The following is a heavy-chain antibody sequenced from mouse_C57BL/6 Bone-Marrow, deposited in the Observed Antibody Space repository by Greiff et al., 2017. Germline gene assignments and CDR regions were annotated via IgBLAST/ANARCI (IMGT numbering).Heavy chain of an antibody. CDR1: GYTFTDHT. CDR3: ARWHYGSRYYFDY. CDR2: IYPRDGST. Sequence: QVQLQQSDAELVKPGASVKISCTVSGYTFTDHTIHWMKQRPEQGLEWIGAIYPRDGSTKYNEKFKGKATLTADKSSSTAYMQLNSLTSEDSAVYFCARWHYGSRYYFDYWGQGTTLTVS. J-gene: IGHJ2*01. V-gene: IGHV1-78*01. D-gene: IGHD1-1*01.